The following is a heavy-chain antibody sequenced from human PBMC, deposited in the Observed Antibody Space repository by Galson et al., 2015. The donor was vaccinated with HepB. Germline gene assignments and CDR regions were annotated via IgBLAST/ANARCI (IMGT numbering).Heavy chain of an antibody. Sequence: SLRLSCAASGFTFSDYYMSWIRQAPGKGLEWVSYISSSSSYTNYADSVKGRFTISRDNAKNSLYLQMNSLRAEDTAVYYCARVRGGGVSSSWYWDAFDIWGQGTMVTVSS. V-gene: IGHV3-11*05. CDR2: ISSSSSYT. J-gene: IGHJ3*02. CDR1: GFTFSDYY. CDR3: ARVRGGGVSSSWYWDAFDI. D-gene: IGHD6-13*01.